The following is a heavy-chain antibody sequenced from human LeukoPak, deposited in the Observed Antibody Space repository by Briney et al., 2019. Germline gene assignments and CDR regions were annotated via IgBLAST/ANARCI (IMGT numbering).Heavy chain of an antibody. J-gene: IGHJ4*02. CDR3: AHIYGYSDPFDH. CDR2: IHWDDNE. CDR1: GFSLSTSGVS. D-gene: IGHD2-15*01. V-gene: IGHV2-5*02. Sequence: ESGPTLVKPTQTLTLTCTFSGFSLSTSGVSVAWIRQPPGKALEWLALIHWDDNERYSPSLKSRLTITKATSKNQVVLSMTNMDPVDTGTYYCAHIYGYSDPFDHWGQGALVTVSS.